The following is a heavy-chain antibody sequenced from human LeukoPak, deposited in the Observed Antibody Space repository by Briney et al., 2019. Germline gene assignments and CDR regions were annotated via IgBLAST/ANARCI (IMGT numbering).Heavy chain of an antibody. V-gene: IGHV3-53*05. D-gene: IGHD3-22*01. CDR2: IYSGGTT. J-gene: IGHJ4*02. CDR1: GFTVSSNY. CDR3: AKVSDHYSDSSGYGY. Sequence: PGGSLRLSCAASGFTVSSNYMSWVRQAPGKGLEWVSIIYSGGTTYYADSVKGRFTISRDNSKNTLYLQMNSLRAEDTAVYYCAKVSDHYSDSSGYGYWGQGTLVTVSS.